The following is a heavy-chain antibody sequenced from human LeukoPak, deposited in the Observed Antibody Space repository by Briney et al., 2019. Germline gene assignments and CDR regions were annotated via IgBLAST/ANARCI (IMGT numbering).Heavy chain of an antibody. D-gene: IGHD5-12*01. CDR3: ARGYSGYLFDS. V-gene: IGHV2-70*04. CDR1: GFSLRTMGIR. Sequence: SCPALLKTTQTLTLTCTFAGFSLRTMGIRVSWIRQPPGKALEWLARIDWDDDKLYSTSLRTRLTISRETSKSQVVLAMTNMDPVDTATYFCARGYSGYLFDSWGQEALVTVSS. J-gene: IGHJ4*02. CDR2: IDWDDDK.